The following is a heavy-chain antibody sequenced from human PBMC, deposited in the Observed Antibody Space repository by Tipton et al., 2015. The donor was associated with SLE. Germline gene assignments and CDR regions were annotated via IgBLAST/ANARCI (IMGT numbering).Heavy chain of an antibody. CDR1: GGSVSSGSYY. CDR2: IYYSGST. J-gene: IGHJ2*01. V-gene: IGHV4-61*01. D-gene: IGHD2-2*01. CDR3: ARWIRCTSCPYWYFDL. Sequence: TLSLTCTVSGGSVSSGSYYWSWIRQPPGKGLEWIGYIYYSGSTYYNPSLKSRVTISVDTSKNQFSLKLNSVTAADTAVYYCARWIRCTSCPYWYFDLWGRGTLVPVSS.